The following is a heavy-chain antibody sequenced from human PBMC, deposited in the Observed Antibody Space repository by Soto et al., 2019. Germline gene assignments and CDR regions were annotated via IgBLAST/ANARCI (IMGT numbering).Heavy chain of an antibody. J-gene: IGHJ4*02. D-gene: IGHD2-2*01. CDR1: GGSVSNYY. CDR3: ARAGRGSSTWVDY. V-gene: IGHV4-59*02. Sequence: SETLSLTCTVSGGSVSNYYWSWIRQPPGKGLEWIGYIYYSGSTSYNPSLKSRVTMSVDTSKNQFSLKLNSVTAADTAVYYCARAGRGSSTWVDYWGQGTLVTVSS. CDR2: IYYSGST.